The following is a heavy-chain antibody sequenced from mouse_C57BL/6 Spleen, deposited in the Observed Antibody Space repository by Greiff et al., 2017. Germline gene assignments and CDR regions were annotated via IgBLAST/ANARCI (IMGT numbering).Heavy chain of an antibody. CDR3: ARAVYYYGSSFFDY. V-gene: IGHV3-6*01. Sequence: EVQLQESGPGLVKPSQSLSLTCSVTGYSITSGYYWYWIRQFPGNILEWMGYISYDGSNNYNPSLKNRISITRDTSKNQFFLKLNSVTTEDTATYYCARAVYYYGSSFFDYRGQGTTLTVSA. CDR2: ISYDGSN. CDR1: GYSITSGYY. J-gene: IGHJ2*01. D-gene: IGHD1-1*01.